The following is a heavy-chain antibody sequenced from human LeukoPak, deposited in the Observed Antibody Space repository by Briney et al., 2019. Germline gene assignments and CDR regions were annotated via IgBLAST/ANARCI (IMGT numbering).Heavy chain of an antibody. J-gene: IGHJ4*02. CDR1: GFTFDRFT. V-gene: IGHV3-43*01. Sequence: GGSLRLSCAASGFTFDRFTIHWVRQTPGKGLEWVSLINRRGHTFYADSVKGRFTISRDNSRNSVFLQMNSLRPEDTALYHCAKEVDCPSDCLFFHSWGKGTLVTVSS. D-gene: IGHD2-21*02. CDR3: AKEVDCPSDCLFFHS. CDR2: INRRGHT.